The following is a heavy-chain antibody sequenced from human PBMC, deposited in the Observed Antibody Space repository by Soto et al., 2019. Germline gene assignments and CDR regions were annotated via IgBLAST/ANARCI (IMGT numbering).Heavy chain of an antibody. CDR3: AKDFDPFQNGYYYGMDV. CDR1: GFTFSSYG. Sequence: GGSLRLSCAASGFTFSSYGMHWVRQAPGKGLEWVAVIWYDGSNKYYADSVKGRFTISRDNSKNTLYLQMNSLRAEDTAVYYCAKDFDPFQNGYYYGMDVWGQGTTVTVSS. D-gene: IGHD2-8*01. V-gene: IGHV3-30*02. J-gene: IGHJ6*02. CDR2: IWYDGSNK.